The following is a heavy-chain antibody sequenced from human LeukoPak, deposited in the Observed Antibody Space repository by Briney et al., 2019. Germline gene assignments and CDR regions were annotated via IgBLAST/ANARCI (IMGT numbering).Heavy chain of an antibody. Sequence: GGSLRLSCAASGFTFSDYAMNWVRQAPGKGLEWVSTISGSGGNTYYAGSVKGRFTISRDNSKNILYLQMDSLRAEDTAVYYCAKRISWYGTVDYWGQGTLVTVSS. V-gene: IGHV3-23*01. J-gene: IGHJ4*02. CDR3: AKRISWYGTVDY. D-gene: IGHD6-13*01. CDR1: GFTFSDYA. CDR2: ISGSGGNT.